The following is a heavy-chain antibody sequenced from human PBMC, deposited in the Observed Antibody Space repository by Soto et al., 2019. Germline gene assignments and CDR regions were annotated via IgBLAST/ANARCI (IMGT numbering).Heavy chain of an antibody. CDR1: GYTFTSYG. V-gene: IGHV1-18*01. Sequence: ASVKVSCKASGYTFTSYGISWVRQAPGQGLEWMGWISDYNGNTNNAQKFQGRVTMTTDTSTSTAYMELRSLRPDDTAVYYCARDNELFDYWGQGTLVTVSS. CDR3: ARDNELFDY. J-gene: IGHJ4*02. D-gene: IGHD1-1*01. CDR2: ISDYNGNT.